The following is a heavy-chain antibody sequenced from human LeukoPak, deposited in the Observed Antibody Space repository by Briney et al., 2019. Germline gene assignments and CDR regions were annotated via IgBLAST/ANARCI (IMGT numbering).Heavy chain of an antibody. CDR1: GGSISSNSYY. CDR3: ARDFVGGSWLDY. V-gene: IGHV4-61*02. J-gene: IGHJ4*02. D-gene: IGHD2-15*01. CDR2: IYIRGST. Sequence: SETLSLTCAVSGGSISSNSYYWSWIRQPAGKGLEWIGRIYIRGSTNYNPSLKGRVTISVDTSKNQFSLKLKSVTAADTAVYYCARDFVGGSWLDYWGQGTLVTVSS.